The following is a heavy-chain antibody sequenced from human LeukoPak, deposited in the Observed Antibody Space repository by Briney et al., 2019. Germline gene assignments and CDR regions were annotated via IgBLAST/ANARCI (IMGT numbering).Heavy chain of an antibody. Sequence: PGGSLRLSCAASGFTFSSYSMNWVRQAPGKGREGVSSISSSSSYIYYADSVKGRFTISRDNAKNSLYLQMNSLRAEDTAVYYCARSPTLTIFGMVNPDYWGQGTLVTVSS. J-gene: IGHJ4*02. CDR3: ARSPTLTIFGMVNPDY. D-gene: IGHD3-3*01. CDR1: GFTFSSYS. V-gene: IGHV3-21*01. CDR2: ISSSSSYI.